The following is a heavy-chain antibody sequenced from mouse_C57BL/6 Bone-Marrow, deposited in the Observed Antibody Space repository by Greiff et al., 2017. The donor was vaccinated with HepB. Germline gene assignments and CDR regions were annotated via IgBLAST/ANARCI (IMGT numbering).Heavy chain of an antibody. J-gene: IGHJ4*01. CDR1: GFTFSSYG. V-gene: IGHV5-6*02. CDR2: ISSGGSYT. Sequence: EVMLVESGGDLVKPGGSLKLSCAASGFTFSSYGMSWVRQTPDKRLEWVATISSGGSYTYYPDSVKGRFTSSRDNAKNTLYLQMSSLKSEDKAMYYCARHDPYAMDYWGQGTSVTVSS. CDR3: ARHDPYAMDY.